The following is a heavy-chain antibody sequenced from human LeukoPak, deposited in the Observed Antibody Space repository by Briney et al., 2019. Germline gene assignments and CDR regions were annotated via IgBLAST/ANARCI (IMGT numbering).Heavy chain of an antibody. CDR3: ARGATTLDY. CDR2: IKEDGSEK. Sequence: AGSLRLSCSASGFTFSGYWMSWVRQAPGKGLEWVANIKEDGSEKYYVDSVKGRFTISRDNAEDSLYLQMNSLRAEDTALYYCARGATTLDYWGQGTLVTVSS. CDR1: GFTFSGYW. D-gene: IGHD1-26*01. V-gene: IGHV3-7*04. J-gene: IGHJ4*02.